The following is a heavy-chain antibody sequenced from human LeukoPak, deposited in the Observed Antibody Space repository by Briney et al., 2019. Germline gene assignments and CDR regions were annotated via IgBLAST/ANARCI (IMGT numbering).Heavy chain of an antibody. CDR3: SRLLSTGGY. J-gene: IGHJ4*02. V-gene: IGHV3-15*01. CDR2: IKSKTDGGTT. D-gene: IGHD2-8*02. Sequence: GGSLRLSCAASGFTFSSYAMSWVRQAPGKGLEWVGRIKSKTDGGTTDFPAPVKGRFTISRDDSISMLYLQMNSLKTDDTAVYYCSRLLSTGGYWGQGTLVTVFS. CDR1: GFTFSSYA.